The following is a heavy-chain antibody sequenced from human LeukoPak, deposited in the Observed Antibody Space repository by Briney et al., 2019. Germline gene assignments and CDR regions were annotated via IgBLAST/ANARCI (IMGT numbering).Heavy chain of an antibody. J-gene: IGHJ6*02. Sequence: SETLSLTCAVYGESFSGYYWSWIRQPPGKGLEWIGEINHSGSTNYNPSLKSRVTISVDTSKNQFSLKLSSVTAADTAVYYCARYSSSSPYYYGMDVRGQGTTVTVSS. D-gene: IGHD6-6*01. CDR1: GESFSGYY. V-gene: IGHV4-34*01. CDR3: ARYSSSSPYYYGMDV. CDR2: INHSGST.